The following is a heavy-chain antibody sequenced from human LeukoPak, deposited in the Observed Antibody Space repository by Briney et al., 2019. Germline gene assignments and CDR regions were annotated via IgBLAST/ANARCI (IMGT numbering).Heavy chain of an antibody. V-gene: IGHV1-18*01. CDR2: ISAYNGNT. D-gene: IGHD7-27*01. Sequence: GASVKVSCKASGYTFTSYGISWVRQAPGQGLEWMGWISAYNGNTDYAQSLQGRVTMTIDTSTSTAYVELRSLRSDDTAVYYCGLGIGAFDIWGQGTMVTVSS. CDR1: GYTFTSYG. J-gene: IGHJ3*02. CDR3: GLGIGAFDI.